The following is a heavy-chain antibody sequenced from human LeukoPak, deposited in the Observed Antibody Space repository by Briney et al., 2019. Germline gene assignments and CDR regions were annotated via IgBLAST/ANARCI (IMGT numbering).Heavy chain of an antibody. CDR3: TRGITALAYFDY. CDR2: INPNSGGT. Sequence: ASVKVSCKASGYTFTGYYMHWVRQAPGQGLEWMGWINPNSGGTNYAQKFQGRVTMTRDTSISTAYMELSRLRSDGTAVFYCTRGITALAYFDYWGQGTLVTVSS. CDR1: GYTFTGYY. D-gene: IGHD3-3*02. J-gene: IGHJ4*02. V-gene: IGHV1-2*02.